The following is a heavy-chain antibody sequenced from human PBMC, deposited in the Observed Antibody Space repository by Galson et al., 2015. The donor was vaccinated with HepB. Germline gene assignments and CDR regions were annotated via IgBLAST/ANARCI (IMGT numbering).Heavy chain of an antibody. Sequence: ETLSLTCAVYGGSFSGYYWSWIRQPPGKGLEWIGEINHSGSTNYNPSLKSRVTISVDTSKNQFSLKLSSVTAADTAVYYCARSPDPQQLALKRSGYMDVWGKGTTVTVSS. CDR2: INHSGST. V-gene: IGHV4-34*01. J-gene: IGHJ6*03. CDR1: GGSFSGYY. D-gene: IGHD6-13*01. CDR3: ARSPDPQQLALKRSGYMDV.